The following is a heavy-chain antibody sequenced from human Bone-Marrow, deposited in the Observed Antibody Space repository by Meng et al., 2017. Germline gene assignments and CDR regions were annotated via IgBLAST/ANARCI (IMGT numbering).Heavy chain of an antibody. J-gene: IGHJ3*02. Sequence: SETLSLTCTVSGGSISSYYWSWIRQPPGKGLEWIGYIYYSGSTNYNPSLKSRVTISVDTSKNQFSLKLSSVTAADTAAYYCASGDYYDSSGYDAFDIWGQGTMVTVSS. CDR1: GGSISSYY. CDR2: IYYSGST. V-gene: IGHV4-59*01. CDR3: ASGDYYDSSGYDAFDI. D-gene: IGHD3-22*01.